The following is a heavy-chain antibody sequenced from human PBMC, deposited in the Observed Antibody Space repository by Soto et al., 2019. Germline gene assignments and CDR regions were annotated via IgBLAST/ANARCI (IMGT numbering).Heavy chain of an antibody. CDR2: ISAYNGNT. Sequence: ASVKVSCKASGYTFTSYGISWVRQAPGQGLEWMGWISAYNGNTNYAQKLQGRVTITADESTSTAYMELSSLRSEDTAVYYCARGPYYYDSSGYYYFDYWGQGTLVTVSS. CDR1: GYTFTSYG. CDR3: ARGPYYYDSSGYYYFDY. J-gene: IGHJ4*02. V-gene: IGHV1-18*04. D-gene: IGHD3-22*01.